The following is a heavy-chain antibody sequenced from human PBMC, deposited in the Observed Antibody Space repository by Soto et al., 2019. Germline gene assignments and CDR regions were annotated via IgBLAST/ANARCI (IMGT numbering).Heavy chain of an antibody. J-gene: IGHJ4*02. D-gene: IGHD1-26*01. CDR3: AKDARRTGIVGQWVD. CDR1: GFMFSGYA. V-gene: IGHV3-23*01. CDR2: ISDSGAGT. Sequence: EGRLLESGGGLVQPGGSLRLSCVGSGFMFSGYAMTWVRQAPGKVLEWVSSISDSGAGTYFADSVKGRFTVSRDNSKNTLSLQMNSLRAEDTAVYYCAKDARRTGIVGQWVDWGQGTLVTVSS.